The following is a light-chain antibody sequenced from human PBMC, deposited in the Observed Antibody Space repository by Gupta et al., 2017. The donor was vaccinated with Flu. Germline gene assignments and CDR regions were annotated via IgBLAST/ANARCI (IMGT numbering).Light chain of an antibody. CDR2: DVN. CDR3: NSYGAATF. V-gene: IGLV2-11*01. Sequence: QSALTPPRSVSGSPGQSVAISCTGTSRDVGAYDYVSWYQQRPGQAPKLMIYDVNKRPSGVPDRFTGSKSGNTASLTISGLQPEDEADYHCNSYGAATFFGGGTRLTVL. CDR1: SRDVGAYDY. J-gene: IGLJ2*01.